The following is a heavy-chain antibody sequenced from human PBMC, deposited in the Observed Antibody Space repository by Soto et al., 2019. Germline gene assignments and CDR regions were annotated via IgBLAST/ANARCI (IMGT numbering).Heavy chain of an antibody. V-gene: IGHV4-59*08. J-gene: IGHJ3*02. CDR1: GGSISSYY. CDR3: ARIDYGDRGAFDI. D-gene: IGHD4-17*01. Sequence: QVQLQESGPGLVKPSETLSLTCPVSGGSISSYYWSWIRQPPGKGLAWIGYIYYSGSTNYNPSLKSRVTISVDTAKNQFSRKLSSVTAADTAVDYCARIDYGDRGAFDIWGQGTMVTVSS. CDR2: IYYSGST.